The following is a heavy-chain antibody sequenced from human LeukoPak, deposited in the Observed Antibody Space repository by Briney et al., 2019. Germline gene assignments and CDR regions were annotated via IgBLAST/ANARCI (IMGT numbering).Heavy chain of an antibody. CDR3: ARSEYIVATTFDY. V-gene: IGHV4-34*01. CDR2: IYHSGST. D-gene: IGHD5-12*01. CDR1: GGSFSGYY. J-gene: IGHJ4*02. Sequence: PSETLSLTCAVYGGSFSGYYWSWIRQPPGKGLEWIGSIYHSGSTYYNPSLKSRVTISVDTSKNQFSLKLSSVTAADTAVYYCARSEYIVATTFDYWGQGTLVTVSS.